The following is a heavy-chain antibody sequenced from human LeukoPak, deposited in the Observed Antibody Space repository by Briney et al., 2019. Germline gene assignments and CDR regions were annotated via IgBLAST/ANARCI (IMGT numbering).Heavy chain of an antibody. V-gene: IGHV3-23*01. D-gene: IGHD2-15*01. CDR2: ISGSGGST. Sequence: GGSLRLSCAASGFTFSSYAMSWVRQAPGKGLEWVSAISGSGGSTYYADSVKGRFTISRDNSKNTLYLQMNSLRAEDTAVYYCARSIVVVAAATPFDYWGQGTLVTVSS. CDR3: ARSIVVVAAATPFDY. J-gene: IGHJ4*02. CDR1: GFTFSSYA.